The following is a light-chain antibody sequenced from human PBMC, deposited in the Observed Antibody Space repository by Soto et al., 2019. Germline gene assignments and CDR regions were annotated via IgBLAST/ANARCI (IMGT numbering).Light chain of an antibody. CDR2: AAS. CDR3: QQSYSTPLD. V-gene: IGKV1-39*01. J-gene: IGKJ4*01. Sequence: DIQMTQSPSSLSASVGDRVTITCRASQSISTYLNWYQHKPGKAPTLLIYAASTLQSGVPSRFSGSGSGTDFTLTISGLQHEDFATYYCQQSYSTPLDFGGGTKADIK. CDR1: QSISTY.